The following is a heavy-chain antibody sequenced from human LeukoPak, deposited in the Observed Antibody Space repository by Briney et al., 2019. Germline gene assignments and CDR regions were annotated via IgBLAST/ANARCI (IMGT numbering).Heavy chain of an antibody. Sequence: ASVKVSCKPSGYTFTGYYMHWVRQAPGQGLEWMEWINPNSGGTNYAQKFQGRVTMTRDTSISTAYMELSRLRSDDTAVYYCARDLLDSSGYHIRPIDYWGQGTLVTVSS. CDR2: INPNSGGT. D-gene: IGHD3-22*01. J-gene: IGHJ4*02. V-gene: IGHV1-2*02. CDR3: ARDLLDSSGYHIRPIDY. CDR1: GYTFTGYY.